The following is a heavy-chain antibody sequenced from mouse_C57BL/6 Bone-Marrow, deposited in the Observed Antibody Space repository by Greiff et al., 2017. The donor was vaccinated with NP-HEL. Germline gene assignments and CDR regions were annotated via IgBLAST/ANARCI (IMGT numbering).Heavy chain of an antibody. J-gene: IGHJ1*03. Sequence: EVQVVESGGGLVQPGGSLSLSCAASGFTFTDYYMSWVRQPPGKALEWLGFIRNKANGYTTEYSASVKGRFTISRDNSQSILYLQMNALRAEDSATYYCARNYYGSSYDWYFDVWGTGTTVTVSS. V-gene: IGHV7-3*01. D-gene: IGHD1-1*01. CDR2: IRNKANGYTT. CDR3: ARNYYGSSYDWYFDV. CDR1: GFTFTDYY.